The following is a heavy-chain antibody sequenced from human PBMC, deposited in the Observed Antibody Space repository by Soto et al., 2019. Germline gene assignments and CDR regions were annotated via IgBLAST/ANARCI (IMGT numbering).Heavy chain of an antibody. J-gene: IGHJ4*02. D-gene: IGHD6-13*01. Sequence: QVQLVQSGAEVKKPGASVKVSCKASGYTFTSYSISWVRQAPGQGREWMGWINPYNGNIKYAQKLQGRDTMTTDTSTSTAYMELRSLRSDDTAVYYCARDLNLGLAAGWGQGSLVTVSS. CDR3: ARDLNLGLAAG. CDR2: INPYNGNI. V-gene: IGHV1-18*01. CDR1: GYTFTSYS.